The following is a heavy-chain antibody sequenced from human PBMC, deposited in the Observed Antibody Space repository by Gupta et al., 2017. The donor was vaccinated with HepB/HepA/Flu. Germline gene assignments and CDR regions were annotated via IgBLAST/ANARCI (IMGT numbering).Heavy chain of an antibody. CDR2: INQDGTGT. V-gene: IGHV3-7*01. J-gene: IGHJ4*02. D-gene: IGHD3-16*01. CDR3: VRDQDDTSSWGDY. CDR1: GFTFSRYC. Sequence: EVQLVESGGGSVQPGGSLRLSCAVSGFTFSRYCMTGVRQISGKGPEWLANINQDGTGTYYRDPVKGRFPISRDNAKNSLYLQMNSLRVEDTALYYCVRDQDDTSSWGDYWGRGTLVTVSS.